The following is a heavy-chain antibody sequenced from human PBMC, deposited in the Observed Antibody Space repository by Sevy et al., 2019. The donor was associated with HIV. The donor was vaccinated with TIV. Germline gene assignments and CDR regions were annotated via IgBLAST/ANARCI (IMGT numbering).Heavy chain of an antibody. CDR2: FYYSKST. CDR1: GDSISNYY. Sequence: SETLSLTCTVSGDSISNYYWSWIRQPPGKGLEWIGYFYYSKSTNYNPTLKSRVTISVDTSKNQISLKLRSVTAADTAVYYCARTSAYYYYGVDVWGQGTTVTVSS. V-gene: IGHV4-59*01. J-gene: IGHJ6*02. D-gene: IGHD2-2*01. CDR3: ARTSAYYYYGVDV.